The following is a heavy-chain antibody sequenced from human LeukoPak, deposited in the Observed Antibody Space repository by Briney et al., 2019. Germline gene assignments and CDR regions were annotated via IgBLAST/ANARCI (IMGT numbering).Heavy chain of an antibody. CDR3: ARSPTLYYYYMDV. CDR1: GFTVSSNY. Sequence: GGSLRLSCAASGFTVSSNYMSWVRQAPGKGLEWVSVTYSGGSTYYADSVKGRFTISRDNSKNTLYLQMNSLRAEDTAVYYCARSPTLYYYYMDVWGKGTTVTVSS. CDR2: TYSGGST. J-gene: IGHJ6*03. V-gene: IGHV3-53*01. D-gene: IGHD1-1*01.